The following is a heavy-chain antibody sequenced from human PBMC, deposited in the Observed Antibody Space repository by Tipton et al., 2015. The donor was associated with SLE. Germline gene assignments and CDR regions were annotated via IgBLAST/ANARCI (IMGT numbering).Heavy chain of an antibody. V-gene: IGHV4-34*01. CDR1: GGSFSGYY. Sequence: LRLSCAVYGGSFSGYYWSWIRQPPGKGLEWIGEINHSGGTNYNPSLKSRVTTSVDTSKNQFSLKLSSVTAADTAVYYCARAPGLDRDYYYYYYVDVWGKGTTVTVSS. CDR3: ARAPGLDRDYYYYYYVDV. D-gene: IGHD3/OR15-3a*01. J-gene: IGHJ6*03. CDR2: INHSGGT.